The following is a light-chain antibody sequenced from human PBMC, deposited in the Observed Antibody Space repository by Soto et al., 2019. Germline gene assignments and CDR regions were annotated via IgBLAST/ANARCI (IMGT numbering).Light chain of an antibody. Sequence: EIVLTQSPGTLSLSPGERATLSCRASQSVSRSYLAWYQQKPGQAPRLLIYGASSRATGIPDRFSGSGSGTDLPPTISRLEPEDFAVYYCQQYGSSPGTFGQGTKVEIK. CDR2: GAS. CDR3: QQYGSSPGT. CDR1: QSVSRSY. V-gene: IGKV3-20*01. J-gene: IGKJ1*01.